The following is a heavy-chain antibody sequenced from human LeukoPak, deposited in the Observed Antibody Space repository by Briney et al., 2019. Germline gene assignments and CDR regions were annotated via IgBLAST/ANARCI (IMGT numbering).Heavy chain of an antibody. D-gene: IGHD3-16*01. Sequence: ASVKVSCKASGYTFTNYGISWVRQAPGQGLEWMGWISVYNGNTNYAQKLQGRVTMTTDTSTSTAYMELRSLRSDDTAVYYCARGGPGEYPYYFDYWGQGTLVTVSS. CDR2: ISVYNGNT. J-gene: IGHJ4*02. V-gene: IGHV1-18*01. CDR1: GYTFTNYG. CDR3: ARGGPGEYPYYFDY.